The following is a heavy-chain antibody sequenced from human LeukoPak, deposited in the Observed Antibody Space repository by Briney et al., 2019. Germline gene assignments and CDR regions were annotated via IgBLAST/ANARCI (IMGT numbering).Heavy chain of an antibody. CDR1: GFTFSSYA. D-gene: IGHD3-22*01. J-gene: IGHJ4*02. CDR3: AKRGHYDSSGLRAPFDY. V-gene: IGHV3-23*01. Sequence: PGGSLRLSCEASGFTFSSYAMSWVRQAPGKGLEWVSGISTNGGSTSYADSVKGRLTISRDNPRNMLYTEMNSLRGEDTAVYYCAKRGHYDSSGLRAPFDYWGQGTLVTVSS. CDR2: ISTNGGST.